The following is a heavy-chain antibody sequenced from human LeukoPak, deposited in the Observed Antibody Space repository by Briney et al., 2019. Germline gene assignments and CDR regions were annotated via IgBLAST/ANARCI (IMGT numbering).Heavy chain of an antibody. Sequence: GGSLRLSCAASGFTFSSYAMSWVRQAPGKGLEWVSGISGSGGGTFYADSVKGRFTISRDNSKNTLYLQMNSPRAEDTAVYYCAKASRAVAANYYYGVDVWGQGTTVTVSS. CDR1: GFTFSSYA. CDR2: ISGSGGGT. D-gene: IGHD6-19*01. CDR3: AKASRAVAANYYYGVDV. V-gene: IGHV3-23*01. J-gene: IGHJ6*02.